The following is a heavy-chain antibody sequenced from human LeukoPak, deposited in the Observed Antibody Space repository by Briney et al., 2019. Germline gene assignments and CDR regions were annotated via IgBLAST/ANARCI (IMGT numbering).Heavy chain of an antibody. Sequence: PGGSLRLSCAASGFTFSSYWMSWVRQAPGKGLEWVANIKQDGSEKYYVDSVKGRFTISRDNAKNSLYLQMNSLRAEDTAVYYCAKGYYNYYMDVWGEGTTVTVSS. CDR3: AKGYYNYYMDV. V-gene: IGHV3-7*01. CDR1: GFTFSSYW. CDR2: IKQDGSEK. J-gene: IGHJ6*03.